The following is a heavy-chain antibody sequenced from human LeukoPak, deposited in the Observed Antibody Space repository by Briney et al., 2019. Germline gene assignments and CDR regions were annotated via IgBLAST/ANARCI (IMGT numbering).Heavy chain of an antibody. CDR3: AKPDGSGSYFDAFDI. Sequence: GTLRLSCAAAGFTFSHYGMSWVRQAPGKGLEWVSAISGSGGSTYYADSVKGRFTISRDNSKNTLYLQMNSLRAEDTAVYYCAKPDGSGSYFDAFDIWGQGTMVTVSS. CDR1: GFTFSHYG. CDR2: ISGSGGST. V-gene: IGHV3-23*01. J-gene: IGHJ3*02. D-gene: IGHD3-10*01.